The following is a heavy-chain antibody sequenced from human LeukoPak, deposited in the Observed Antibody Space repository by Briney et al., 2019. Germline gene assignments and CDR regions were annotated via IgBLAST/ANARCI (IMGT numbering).Heavy chain of an antibody. CDR1: GFAFSTYA. CDR2: ISGRGDIT. V-gene: IGHV3-23*01. Sequence: GGSLRLSCAASGFAFSTYAMGWVRQAPGKGLEWVSSISGRGDITYYGDSMKGRFAISRDNSKNTLYLQMNSLRAEDTAVYYCVKDRNAFDIWGQGTVVTVSS. J-gene: IGHJ3*02. CDR3: VKDRNAFDI.